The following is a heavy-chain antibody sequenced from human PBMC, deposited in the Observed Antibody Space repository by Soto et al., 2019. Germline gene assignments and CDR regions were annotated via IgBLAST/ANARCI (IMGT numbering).Heavy chain of an antibody. Sequence: PSETLSLTCTVSGGSISSYYWSWIRQPPGKGLEWIGYIYYSGSTNYNPSLKSRVTISVDTSKNQFSLKLSSVTAADTAVYYCAAITMVRGVIIKGHYMDVWGKGTPVTVSS. D-gene: IGHD3-10*01. CDR3: AAITMVRGVIIKGHYMDV. V-gene: IGHV4-59*01. CDR1: GGSISSYY. CDR2: IYYSGST. J-gene: IGHJ6*03.